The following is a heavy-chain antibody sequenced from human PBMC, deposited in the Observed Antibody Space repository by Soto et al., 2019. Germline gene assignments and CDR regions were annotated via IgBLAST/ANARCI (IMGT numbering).Heavy chain of an antibody. V-gene: IGHV4-4*07. CDR1: GGSINGYF. CDR3: AREGTDYSGYYYGMDV. D-gene: IGHD4-4*01. J-gene: IGHJ6*02. Sequence: QVQLQESGPGLVKPSETLSLTCTVSGGSINGYFWSWTRQPAGKGLEWIGRIYTNGDTNYNPSLKSRVAMSIDASKNQFSLMLTSVTAADTAVYYCAREGTDYSGYYYGMDVWGQGSTVTVSS. CDR2: IYTNGDT.